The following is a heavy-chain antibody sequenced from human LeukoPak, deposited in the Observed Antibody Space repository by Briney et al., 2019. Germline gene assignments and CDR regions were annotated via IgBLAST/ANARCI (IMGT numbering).Heavy chain of an antibody. CDR3: AREGGYCNSGYCYISLDY. CDR2: IYSSETT. J-gene: IGHJ4*02. CDR1: GGSLSPYY. Sequence: SETLSLTCTISGGSLSPYYWNWIRQPAGKGLEWIGRIYSSETTNYNPSLRSRVSMSVDTSKNQFSLKLSSVIAADTAVYYCAREGGYCNSGYCYISLDYWGQGALLTVSS. V-gene: IGHV4-4*07. D-gene: IGHD2-2*02.